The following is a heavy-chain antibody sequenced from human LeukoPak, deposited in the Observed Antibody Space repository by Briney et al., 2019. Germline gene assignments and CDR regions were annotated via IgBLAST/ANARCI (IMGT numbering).Heavy chain of an antibody. D-gene: IGHD1-14*01. CDR2: IYHSGST. CDR3: ARQIYTGGYFDY. CDR1: GGSISSGGYS. V-gene: IGHV4-30-2*01. J-gene: IGHJ4*02. Sequence: SGTLSLTCAVSGGSISSGGYSWSWIRQPPGKGLEWIGYIYHSGSTYYNPSLKSRVTISVDRSKNQFSLKLSSVTAADTAVYYCARQIYTGGYFDYWGQGTLVTVSS.